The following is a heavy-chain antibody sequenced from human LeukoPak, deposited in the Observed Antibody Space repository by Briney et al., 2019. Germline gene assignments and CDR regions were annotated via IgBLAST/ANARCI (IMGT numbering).Heavy chain of an antibody. J-gene: IGHJ4*02. CDR2: MNPNSGNT. Sequence: ASVKVSCKASGYTFTSYDINWVRQATGQGLEWMGWMNPNSGNTGYAQKFQGRVAITRNTSISTAYMELSSLRSEDTAVYYCARPTEKYSSSWASFDYWGQGTLVTVSS. CDR3: ARPTEKYSSSWASFDY. CDR1: GYTFTSYD. D-gene: IGHD6-13*01. V-gene: IGHV1-8*03.